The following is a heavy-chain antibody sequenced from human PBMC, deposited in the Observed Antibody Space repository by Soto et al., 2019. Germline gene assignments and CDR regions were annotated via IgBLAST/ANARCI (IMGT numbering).Heavy chain of an antibody. J-gene: IGHJ4*02. CDR3: ARRGPGTYFDY. CDR2: ISGSGDST. CDR1: GFTFSSYA. D-gene: IGHD6-13*01. Sequence: GGSLRLSCAASGFTFSSYAMNWVRQAPGKGLEWGSVISGSGDSTYYADSVKGRFAISRDNSKNTLYLQMNSLRTEDTAVYYCARRGPGTYFDYWGQGTLVTVSS. V-gene: IGHV3-23*01.